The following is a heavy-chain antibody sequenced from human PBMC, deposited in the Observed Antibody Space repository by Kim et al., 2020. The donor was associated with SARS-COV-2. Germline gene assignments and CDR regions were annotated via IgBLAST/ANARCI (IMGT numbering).Heavy chain of an antibody. J-gene: IGHJ4*02. CDR2: FDPEDGET. D-gene: IGHD3-9*01. Sequence: ASVKVSCKVSGYTLTQLSMHWVRQAPGKGLEWMGGFDPEDGETIYAQKCQGRVTMTEDASTDTAYMELSSLRSEDTAVYYCATVDDILTGFANWGQGTLVTVSS. CDR3: ATVDDILTGFAN. CDR1: GYTLTQLS. V-gene: IGHV1-24*01.